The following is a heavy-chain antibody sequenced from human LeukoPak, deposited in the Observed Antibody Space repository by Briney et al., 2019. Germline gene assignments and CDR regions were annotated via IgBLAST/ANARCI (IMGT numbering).Heavy chain of an antibody. V-gene: IGHV4-34*01. CDR1: Y. CDR3: ARRDRPGMLDY. CDR2: INHSGST. D-gene: IGHD2-8*01. Sequence: YWSWIRQPPGKGLEWIGEINHSGSTNYNPSLKSRVTISVDTSKNQFSLKLSSVTAADTAVYYCARRDRPGMLDYWGQGTLVTVSS. J-gene: IGHJ4*02.